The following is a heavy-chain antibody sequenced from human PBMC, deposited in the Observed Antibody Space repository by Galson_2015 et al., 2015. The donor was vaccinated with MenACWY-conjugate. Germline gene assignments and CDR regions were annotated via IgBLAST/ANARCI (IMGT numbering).Heavy chain of an antibody. Sequence: SLRLSCAASGFTFRSYAMIWVRQAPGKGLEWVSAISGSGGSPYYADSVKGRFTISRDNSKNTLYLQMNSLRAEDTAVYYCATNINSGSYGADFFDYWGQGTLVTVSS. J-gene: IGHJ4*02. V-gene: IGHV3-23*01. CDR1: GFTFRSYA. CDR3: ATNINSGSYGADFFDY. CDR2: ISGSGGSP. D-gene: IGHD1-26*01.